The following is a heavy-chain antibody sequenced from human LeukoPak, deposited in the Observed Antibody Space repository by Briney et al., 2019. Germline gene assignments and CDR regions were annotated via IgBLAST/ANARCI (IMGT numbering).Heavy chain of an antibody. Sequence: GGSLRLSCTTSGFAFSNYAMNWVRQAPGKGPEWVSGISGFNTYYADSVKGRFTIFRDNSKNVLYLQMDRLRAEDTAVYSCASPKSNWNFFSGDYWGQGTLVTVSS. CDR3: ASPKSNWNFFSGDY. J-gene: IGHJ4*02. D-gene: IGHD1-7*01. V-gene: IGHV3-23*01. CDR2: ISGFNT. CDR1: GFAFSNYA.